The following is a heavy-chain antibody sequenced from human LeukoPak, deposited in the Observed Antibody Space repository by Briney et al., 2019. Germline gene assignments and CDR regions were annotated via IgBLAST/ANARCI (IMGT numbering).Heavy chain of an antibody. Sequence: PSETLSLTCTVSGASLSSSSYYWGWIRQPPGKGLEWIGSIYYSGSTYYNPSLKSRVTISVDTSKNQFSLKLSSVTAADTAVYYCARLGSGAFDIWGQGTMVTVSS. D-gene: IGHD2-15*01. CDR1: GASLSSSSYY. J-gene: IGHJ3*02. CDR3: ARLGSGAFDI. CDR2: IYYSGST. V-gene: IGHV4-39*07.